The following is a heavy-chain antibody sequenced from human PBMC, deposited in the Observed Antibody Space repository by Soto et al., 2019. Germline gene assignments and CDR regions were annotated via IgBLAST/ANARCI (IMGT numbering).Heavy chain of an antibody. CDR2: IYYSGTT. Sequence: SETLSLTCTVPGGSISSGGYYWSWIRQHPGKGLEWIGYIYYSGTTYYNPSLKSRVTISVDTSKNQFSLKLSSVSAADTALYYCARCSLVVVPAPGFDPWGRGTLVTVSS. J-gene: IGHJ5*02. CDR3: ARCSLVVVPAPGFDP. D-gene: IGHD2-2*01. CDR1: GGSISSGGYY. V-gene: IGHV4-31*03.